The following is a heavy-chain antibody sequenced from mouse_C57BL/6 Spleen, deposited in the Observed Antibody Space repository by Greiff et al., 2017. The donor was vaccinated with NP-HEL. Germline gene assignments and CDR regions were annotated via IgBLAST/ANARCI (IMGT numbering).Heavy chain of an antibody. CDR3: ARCGSSYVYFDY. CDR2: INPYNGDT. J-gene: IGHJ2*01. Sequence: VQLQQSGPELVKPGDSVKISCKASGYSFTGYFMNWVMQSHGKSLEWIGRINPYNGDTFYNQKFKGKATLTVDKSSSTAHMELRSLTSEDSAVYYCARCGSSYVYFDYWGQGTTLTVSS. V-gene: IGHV1-20*01. CDR1: GYSFTGYF. D-gene: IGHD1-1*01.